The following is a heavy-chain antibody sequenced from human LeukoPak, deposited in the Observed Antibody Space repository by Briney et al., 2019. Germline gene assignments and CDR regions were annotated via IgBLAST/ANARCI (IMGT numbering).Heavy chain of an antibody. CDR2: ISGDGGST. D-gene: IGHD5-24*01. Sequence: GGSLRLSCAASGFTFDDYAMHWVRQAPGKGLEWVSLISGDGGSTYYADSVKARFTISRDNSKNSLYLQMNSLRTEDTALYYCANTGKGEMAPINYWGQGTLATVSS. CDR3: ANTGKGEMAPINY. J-gene: IGHJ4*02. V-gene: IGHV3-43*02. CDR1: GFTFDDYA.